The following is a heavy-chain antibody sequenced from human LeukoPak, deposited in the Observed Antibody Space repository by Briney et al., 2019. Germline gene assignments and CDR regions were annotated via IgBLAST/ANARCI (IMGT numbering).Heavy chain of an antibody. V-gene: IGHV3-7*01. CDR1: GFTFSSYW. D-gene: IGHD6-19*01. CDR2: IKQDGSEK. CDR3: ARDWGGRSAVAGTFDY. J-gene: IGHJ4*02. Sequence: GSLRLSCAASGFTFSSYWMSWVRQAPGKGLEWVANIKQDGSEKYYVDSVKGRFTISRDNAKNSLYLQMNSLRAEDTAVYCCARDWGGRSAVAGTFDYWGQGTLVTVSS.